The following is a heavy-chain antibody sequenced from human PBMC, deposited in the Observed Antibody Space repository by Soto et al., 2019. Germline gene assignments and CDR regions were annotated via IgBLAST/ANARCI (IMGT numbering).Heavy chain of an antibody. CDR1: GGSVSSGSYY. V-gene: IGHV4-61*01. Sequence: PSETLSLTCTVSGGSVSSGSYYWSWIRQPPGKGLEWIGYIYYSGSTNYNPSLKSRVTISVDTSKKQFSLKLSSVTAADTAVYYCAREVADILTGDNWFDPWGQGTLVTVSS. CDR2: IYYSGST. D-gene: IGHD3-9*01. CDR3: AREVADILTGDNWFDP. J-gene: IGHJ5*02.